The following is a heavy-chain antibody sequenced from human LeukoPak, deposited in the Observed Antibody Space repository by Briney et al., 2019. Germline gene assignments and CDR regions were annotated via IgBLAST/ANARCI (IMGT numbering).Heavy chain of an antibody. J-gene: IGHJ6*02. Sequence: SETLSLTCTVSGGSISSGGYYWSWIRQHPGKGLEWIGYIHYSGGTYYNPSLKSRVTISVDTSKNQFSLKLSSVTAADTAVYYCARDPWGYCSGGSCRRTYGMDVWGQGTTVTVSS. CDR1: GGSISSGGYY. CDR3: ARDPWGYCSGGSCRRTYGMDV. D-gene: IGHD2-15*01. CDR2: IHYSGGT. V-gene: IGHV4-31*03.